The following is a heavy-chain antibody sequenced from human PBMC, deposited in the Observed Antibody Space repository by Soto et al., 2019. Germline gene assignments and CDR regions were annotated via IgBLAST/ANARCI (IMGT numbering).Heavy chain of an antibody. CDR2: IYYSGST. CDR1: GGSIGSYY. J-gene: IGHJ6*02. V-gene: IGHV4-59*01. Sequence: PSETLSLTCTVSGGSIGSYYWSWIRQPPGKGLEWIGYIYYSGSTNYNPSLKSRVTISVDTSKNQFSLKLSSVTAADTAVYYCARVMSGYRHYYYGMDVWGQGTTVTVSS. CDR3: ARVMSGYRHYYYGMDV. D-gene: IGHD3-3*01.